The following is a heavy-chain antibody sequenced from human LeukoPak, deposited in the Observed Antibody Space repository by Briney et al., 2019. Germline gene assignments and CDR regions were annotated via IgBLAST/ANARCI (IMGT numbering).Heavy chain of an antibody. V-gene: IGHV4-4*09. D-gene: IGHD4-23*01. CDR2: ISTSGST. J-gene: IGHJ4*02. Sequence: PSETLSLTCAVYGGSFSGYYWSWIRQPPGKGKEWIGYISTSGSTNSNPSLMSRVTISVDTSKNHFSLTLSSVTAADTAVYYCARLHGGKGQYYFDYWGQGTLVTVSS. CDR1: GGSFSGYY. CDR3: ARLHGGKGQYYFDY.